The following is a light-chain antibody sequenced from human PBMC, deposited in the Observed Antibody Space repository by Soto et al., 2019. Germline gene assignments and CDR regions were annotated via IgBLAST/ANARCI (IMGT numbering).Light chain of an antibody. CDR2: DVN. V-gene: IGLV2-14*03. CDR1: SSDIDDYGF. CDR3: SSYTNGNTLVV. Sequence: QSALTQPASVSGSPGQSITISCTGSSSDIDDYGFISWFQQHPGKAPKVVIYDVNNRPSGVSNRFSGSKSGNTASLTISGLQAEDEADYFCSSYTNGNTLVVFGGGTQLTVL. J-gene: IGLJ2*01.